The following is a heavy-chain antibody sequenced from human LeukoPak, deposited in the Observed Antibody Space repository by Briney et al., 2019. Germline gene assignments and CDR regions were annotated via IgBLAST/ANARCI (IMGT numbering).Heavy chain of an antibody. CDR3: ASYSYYYDSSGYFDY. D-gene: IGHD3-22*01. V-gene: IGHV4-59*01. CDR2: IYYSGST. J-gene: IGHJ4*02. Sequence: IRQPXXKGLEWIXYIYYSGSTNYNPSLKSRVTISVDTSKNQFSLKLSSVTAADTAVYYCASYSYYYDSSGYFDYWGQGTLVTVSS.